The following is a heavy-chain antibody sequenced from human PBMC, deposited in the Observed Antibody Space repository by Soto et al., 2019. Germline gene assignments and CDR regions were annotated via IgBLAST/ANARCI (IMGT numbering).Heavy chain of an antibody. J-gene: IGHJ4*02. Sequence: GGSLRLSCVASGFSITSFAMSWVRQAPGKGLEWASAISASGGSTYADSVKGRFTISRDNSKNTLHLQMNSLRVEDTAVYYCAKVLSSGSYSGALEYWGQGALVTVSS. D-gene: IGHD1-26*01. CDR2: ISASGGST. CDR1: GFSITSFA. CDR3: AKVLSSGSYSGALEY. V-gene: IGHV3-23*01.